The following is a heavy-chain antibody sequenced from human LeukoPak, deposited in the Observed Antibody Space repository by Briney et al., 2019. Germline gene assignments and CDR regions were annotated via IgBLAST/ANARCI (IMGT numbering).Heavy chain of an antibody. J-gene: IGHJ4*02. CDR1: GFTFSNYN. D-gene: IGHD4-17*01. CDR3: ARIAVTYTFDY. Sequence: PGGSLRLSCAASGFTFSNYNMNWVRQAPGKALEWVSSISYSSSYIYYADSVKGRFTISRDNAKNSLYLQMNSLRAEDTAVYYCARIAVTYTFDYWGQGTLVTVSS. V-gene: IGHV3-21*01. CDR2: ISYSSSYI.